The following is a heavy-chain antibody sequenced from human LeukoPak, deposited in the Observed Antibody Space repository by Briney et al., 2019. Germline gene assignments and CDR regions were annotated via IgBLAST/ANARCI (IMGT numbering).Heavy chain of an antibody. J-gene: IGHJ4*02. CDR3: AKGYYYGSGSVDY. Sequence: ASVKVSCKASGYTFTGYYMHWVRQGPGQGLEWMGWINPNSGGTNYAQKFQGRVTMTGDTSITTAYMELNKLKSDDTAVYYCAKGYYYGSGSVDYWGQGTLVTVSS. D-gene: IGHD3-10*01. CDR1: GYTFTGYY. V-gene: IGHV1-2*02. CDR2: INPNSGGT.